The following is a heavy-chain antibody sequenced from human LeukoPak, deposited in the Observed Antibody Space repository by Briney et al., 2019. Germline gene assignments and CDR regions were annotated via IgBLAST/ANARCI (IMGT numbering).Heavy chain of an antibody. Sequence: GGSLRLSCAASGFSVSRKYMSWVRQTPGKGLEWISLIYSGDTTYYADSVKGRFTISRDNSKNTLYLQMNSLRAEDTAVYYCATVLSDSRGWYHFDNWGQGTLVTVSS. CDR1: GFSVSRKY. V-gene: IGHV3-53*01. CDR2: IYSGDTT. J-gene: IGHJ4*02. D-gene: IGHD6-19*01. CDR3: ATVLSDSRGWYHFDN.